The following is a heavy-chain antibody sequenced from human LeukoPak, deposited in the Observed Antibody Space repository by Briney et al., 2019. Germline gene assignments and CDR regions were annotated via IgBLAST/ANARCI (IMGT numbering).Heavy chain of an antibody. V-gene: IGHV4-39*01. J-gene: IGHJ4*02. CDR3: ARVWSSGYYSFFDY. CDR2: IYYSGST. D-gene: IGHD3-22*01. Sequence: SETLSLTCTVSGGSISSSSYYWGWIRQPPGKGLEWIGSIYYSGSTYYNPSLKSRVTISVDTSKNQFSLKLSSVTAADTAVYYCARVWSSGYYSFFDYWGQGTLVTVSS. CDR1: GGSISSSSYY.